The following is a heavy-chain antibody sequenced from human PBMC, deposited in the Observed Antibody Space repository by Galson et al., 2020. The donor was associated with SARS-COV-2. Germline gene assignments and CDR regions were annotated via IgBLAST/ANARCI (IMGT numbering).Heavy chain of an antibody. Sequence: TGGSLRLSCAASGFTFSSYAMHWVRQAPGKGLEWVAVISYDGSNKYYADSVKGRFTISRDNSKNTLYLQMNSLRAEDTAVYYCAREGGNSMYYGGQEPLVTVSS. CDR1: GFTFSSYA. V-gene: IGHV3-30-3*01. J-gene: IGHJ4*02. CDR3: AREGGNSMYY. D-gene: IGHD2-21*02. CDR2: ISYDGSNK.